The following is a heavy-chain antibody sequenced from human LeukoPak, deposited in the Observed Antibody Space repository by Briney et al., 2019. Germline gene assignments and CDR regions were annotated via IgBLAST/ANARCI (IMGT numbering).Heavy chain of an antibody. CDR2: ISPDGDRE. CDR1: GLTFSSHW. D-gene: IGHD2-15*01. J-gene: IGHJ4*02. CDR3: ASKFPYCSGGSCAL. Sequence: GGSLRLSCAASGLTFSSHWMSWVRQAPGQGLEWVTNISPDGDRENYVDSVKGRFSISRDNAKNSLFLQMHSLRAEDTAVYYCASKFPYCSGGSCALGGPGTLVTVSS. V-gene: IGHV3-7*01.